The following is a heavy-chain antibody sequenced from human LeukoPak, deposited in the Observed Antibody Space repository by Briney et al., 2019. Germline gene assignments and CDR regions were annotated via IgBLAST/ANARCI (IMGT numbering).Heavy chain of an antibody. Sequence: GESLRLSCEASGFTFSTYSMNWVRQAPGKGLEWVSYINSKSDTIYYADSVKGRFTISRDNAKNSLYLHMNSLRDEDTAVYYCARDKPASYCVDYWGQGTLVTVSS. CDR1: GFTFSTYS. J-gene: IGHJ4*02. CDR3: ARDKPASYCVDY. D-gene: IGHD2-21*01. CDR2: INSKSDTI. V-gene: IGHV3-48*02.